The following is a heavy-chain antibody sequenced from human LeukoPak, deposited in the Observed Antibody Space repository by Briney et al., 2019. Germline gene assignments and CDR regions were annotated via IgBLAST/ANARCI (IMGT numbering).Heavy chain of an antibody. V-gene: IGHV4-34*01. D-gene: IGHD6-19*01. J-gene: IGHJ5*02. CDR1: GGSFSGYY. CDR3: ASGSESWFDP. Sequence: SETLSLTCAVYGGSFSGYYWSWIRQPPGKGLEWIGEINHSGSTNYNPSLKSRVTISVDTPKNQFSLRLSSVTAADAAVYYCASGSESWFDPWGQGTLVTVSS. CDR2: INHSGST.